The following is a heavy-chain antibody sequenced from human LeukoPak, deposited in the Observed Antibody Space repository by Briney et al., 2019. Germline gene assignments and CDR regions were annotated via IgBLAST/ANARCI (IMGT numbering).Heavy chain of an antibody. CDR1: GFTFSSYA. CDR2: ISGSGGST. V-gene: IGHV3-23*01. J-gene: IGHJ3*02. CDR3: AKDRYYASGSSYGNAFDI. D-gene: IGHD3-10*01. Sequence: GGSLRLSCAASGFTFSSYAMSWVRQAPGKGLEWVSAISGSGGSTYYADSVKGRFTISRDNSKNTLYLQMNSLRAEDTAVYYCAKDRYYASGSSYGNAFDIWGQGTMVTVSS.